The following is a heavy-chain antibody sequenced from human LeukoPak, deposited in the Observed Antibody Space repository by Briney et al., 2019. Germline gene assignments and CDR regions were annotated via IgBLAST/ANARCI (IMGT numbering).Heavy chain of an antibody. CDR2: FYNSGRS. Sequence: PSETLSLTCTVSDDSISDYYRGWIRQPPGKGLEWIGYFYNSGRSTYNPSLKSRVTVSADTSKNHFSLKLNSVTTADTAVYYCTRGAGWLIDYWGQGILVTVSS. D-gene: IGHD3-16*01. J-gene: IGHJ4*02. CDR3: TRGAGWLIDY. V-gene: IGHV4-59*01. CDR1: DDSISDYY.